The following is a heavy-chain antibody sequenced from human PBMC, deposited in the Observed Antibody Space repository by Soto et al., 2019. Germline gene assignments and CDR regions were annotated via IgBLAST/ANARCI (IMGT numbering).Heavy chain of an antibody. J-gene: IGHJ4*02. CDR1: GFTFSTYW. D-gene: IGHD3-10*01. V-gene: IGHV3-74*01. Sequence: EVQLVESGGGVVQPGGSLRLSCAASGFTFSTYWMHLVRQAPGKGLMWVSRINTDGSITTYADPVKGRFTISRDNAKNTVDLPMNSLRDEDTAVYYCATMASGGNWGQGTLVTVSS. CDR2: INTDGSIT. CDR3: ATMASGGN.